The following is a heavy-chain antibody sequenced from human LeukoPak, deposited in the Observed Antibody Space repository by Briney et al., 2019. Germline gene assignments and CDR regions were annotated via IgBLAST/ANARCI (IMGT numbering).Heavy chain of an antibody. CDR1: SGSFSGYY. J-gene: IGHJ4*02. Sequence: SETLCLTCAVYSGSFSGYYWSWIRQPPGKGLEWIGEINHSGSTNYNPSLKSRVTISVDTSKNQFSLKLSSVTAADTAVYYCARSPCMSVRGVQSDYWGQGTLVTVSS. V-gene: IGHV4-34*01. D-gene: IGHD3-10*01. CDR3: ARSPCMSVRGVQSDY. CDR2: INHSGST.